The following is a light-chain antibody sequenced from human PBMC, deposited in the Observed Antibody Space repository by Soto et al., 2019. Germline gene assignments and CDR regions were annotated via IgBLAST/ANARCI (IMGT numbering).Light chain of an antibody. CDR3: QQYGSLPLT. Sequence: EIVMTQSPATLSVSPGDRATLSCRASQSVTSNLAWYQQKPGQAPRLLIYGVSSRATGIPDRFSGSGSGTDFTLSISRLEPEDFAVYYCQQYGSLPLTFGGGTKVDIK. V-gene: IGKV3-20*01. J-gene: IGKJ4*01. CDR1: QSVTSN. CDR2: GVS.